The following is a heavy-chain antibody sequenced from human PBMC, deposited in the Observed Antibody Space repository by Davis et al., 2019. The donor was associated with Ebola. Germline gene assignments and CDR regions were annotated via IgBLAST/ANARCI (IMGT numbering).Heavy chain of an antibody. V-gene: IGHV4-59*01. J-gene: IGHJ5*02. CDR3: ARGNYDFWSGSSGYWFDP. D-gene: IGHD3-3*01. Sequence: PSETLSLTCTVSGGSISSYYWSWIRQPPGKGLEWIGYIYYSGSTNYNPSLKSRVTISVDTSKNQFSLKLSSVTAADTAVYYCARGNYDFWSGSSGYWFDPWGQGTLVTVSS. CDR2: IYYSGST. CDR1: GGSISSYY.